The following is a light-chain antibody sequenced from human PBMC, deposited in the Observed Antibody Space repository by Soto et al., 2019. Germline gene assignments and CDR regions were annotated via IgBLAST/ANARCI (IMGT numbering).Light chain of an antibody. CDR2: LNSDGSH. Sequence: QPVLTQSPSASASLGASVKLTCTLSSGHSSYAIAWHQQQPEKGPRYLMKLNSDGSHPKGDVIPDRFSGSSSGAERYLTISSLQSEDEADYYCQTWGTGYWVFGGGTKVTVL. J-gene: IGLJ3*02. CDR3: QTWGTGYWV. CDR1: SGHSSYA. V-gene: IGLV4-69*01.